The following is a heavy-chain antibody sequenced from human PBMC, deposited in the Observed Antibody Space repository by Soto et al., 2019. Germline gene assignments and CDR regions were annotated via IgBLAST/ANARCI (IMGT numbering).Heavy chain of an antibody. CDR1: GFTLSTYW. CDR2: ISDSGTST. D-gene: IGHD2-15*01. J-gene: IGHJ3*02. CDR3: AKAKTPHNAFDI. V-gene: IGHV3-23*01. Sequence: GGSLRLSCAASGFTLSTYWMSWVRQAPGKGLEWVSGISDSGTSTYYRDSVKGRFTISRDNSKNTVYLQMNSLRAEDTALYYCAKAKTPHNAFDIWGQGTMVTVSS.